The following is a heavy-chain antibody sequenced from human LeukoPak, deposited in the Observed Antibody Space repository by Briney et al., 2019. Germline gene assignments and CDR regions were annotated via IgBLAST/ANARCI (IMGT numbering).Heavy chain of an antibody. D-gene: IGHD3-10*01. CDR2: ISAYNGNT. V-gene: IGHV1-18*01. CDR3: ARANLVEVVRGVIGNNWFDP. Sequence: GASVKVSCKASGYTFTSYGISWVRQAPGQGLEWMGWISAYNGNTNYAQKLQGRVTMTTDTSTSTAYMELRSLRSDDTAVYYCARANLVEVVRGVIGNNWFDPWGQGTLVTVSS. CDR1: GYTFTSYG. J-gene: IGHJ5*02.